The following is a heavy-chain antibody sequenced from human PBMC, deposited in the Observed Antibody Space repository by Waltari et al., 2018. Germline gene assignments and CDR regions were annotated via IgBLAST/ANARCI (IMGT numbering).Heavy chain of an antibody. V-gene: IGHV1-8*03. Sequence: AQKFQGRVTITRNTSISTAYMELSSLRSEDTAVYYCARGSSSWYYYYGMDVWGQGTTVTVSS. D-gene: IGHD6-13*01. J-gene: IGHJ6*02. CDR3: ARGSSSWYYYYGMDV.